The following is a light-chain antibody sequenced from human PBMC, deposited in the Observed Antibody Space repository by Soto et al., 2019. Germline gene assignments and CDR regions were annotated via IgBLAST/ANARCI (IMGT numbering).Light chain of an antibody. CDR2: GTS. V-gene: IGKV3-20*01. Sequence: EIVLTQSPGTLSLSPGERATLSCRASQSVSSSYLAWYQQKPGQAPRLLIYGTSSRATAIPDRFSGSGSETDFTLTISRLEPEDFAVYYCRQYGSSSWTFGQGTKVEIK. J-gene: IGKJ1*01. CDR3: RQYGSSSWT. CDR1: QSVSSSY.